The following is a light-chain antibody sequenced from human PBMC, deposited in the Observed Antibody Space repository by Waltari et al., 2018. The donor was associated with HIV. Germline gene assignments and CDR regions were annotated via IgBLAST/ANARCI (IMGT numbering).Light chain of an antibody. CDR1: SSDVRGYNY. V-gene: IGLV2-8*01. CDR3: SSYTGYNDFL. CDR2: EVT. J-gene: IGLJ3*02. Sequence: QSALTQPPSASGSPGQSVTISCTGNSSDVRGYNYVSWYQQHPGTAPKLIIFEVTKRPSGVPNRFSGSKSGNTASLTVSGLQADDEADYYCSSYTGYNDFLFGAGTKLTVL.